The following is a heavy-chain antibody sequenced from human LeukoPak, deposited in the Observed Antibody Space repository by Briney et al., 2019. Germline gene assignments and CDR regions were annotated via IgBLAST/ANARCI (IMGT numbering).Heavy chain of an antibody. Sequence: GESLKISCKGSGYSFTSYWIGWVRQMPGKGLEWMGIIYPGDSDTRYSPSFQGQVTISADKSISTAYLQWSSLKASDTAMYYCARHPPYGSGSRGNAFDVWGQGTMVTVSS. CDR2: IYPGDSDT. J-gene: IGHJ3*01. D-gene: IGHD3-10*01. CDR1: GYSFTSYW. CDR3: ARHPPYGSGSRGNAFDV. V-gene: IGHV5-51*01.